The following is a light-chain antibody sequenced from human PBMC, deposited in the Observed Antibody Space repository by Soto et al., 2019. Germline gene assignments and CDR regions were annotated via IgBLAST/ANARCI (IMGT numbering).Light chain of an antibody. V-gene: IGKV1-5*01. Sequence: DMQMTQYPSTLSASVGDRVTITCRASQSISSWLAWYQQKPGKAPKLLIYDASSLESGVPSRFSGSGSGTEFTLTITSLQPDDFATYYCQQYNSYPWTLGQGTKVDIK. J-gene: IGKJ1*01. CDR3: QQYNSYPWT. CDR1: QSISSW. CDR2: DAS.